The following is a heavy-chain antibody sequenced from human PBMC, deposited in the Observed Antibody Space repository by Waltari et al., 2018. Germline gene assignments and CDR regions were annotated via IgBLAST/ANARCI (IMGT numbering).Heavy chain of an antibody. D-gene: IGHD6-19*01. CDR3: AKDSRGYSGWVDY. J-gene: IGHJ4*02. V-gene: IGHV3-43D*03. CDR2: ISWEGSTT. CDR1: GFTFDDYA. Sequence: EVQLVESGGVVVQPGGSLRLSCAASGFTFDDYAMHWVLQAPGKGLELVSLISWEGSTTSYADSVKGRFTISRDNSKNSLYLQMNSLRAEDNALYYCAKDSRGYSGWVDYWGQGTLVTVSS.